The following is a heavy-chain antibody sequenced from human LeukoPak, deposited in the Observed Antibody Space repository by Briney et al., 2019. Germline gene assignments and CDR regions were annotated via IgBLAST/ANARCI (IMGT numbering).Heavy chain of an antibody. CDR2: INPNSGGT. D-gene: IGHD5-18*01. J-gene: IGHJ4*02. CDR3: ARGPLGTWIQLWLRY. CDR1: GYTFTGYY. Sequence: GASVKVSCKASGYTFTGYYMHWVRQAPGQGLEWMGWINPNSGGTNYAQKFQGRVTMTRDTSISTAYMELSRLRSDDTAVYYCARGPLGTWIQLWLRYWGQGTLVTVSS. V-gene: IGHV1-2*02.